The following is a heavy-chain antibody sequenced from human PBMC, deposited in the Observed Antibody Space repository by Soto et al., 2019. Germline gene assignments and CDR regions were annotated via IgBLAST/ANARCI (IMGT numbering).Heavy chain of an antibody. CDR3: AREDRDRETVIVPAASDGMDV. CDR1: GYTFTDYY. J-gene: IGHJ6*02. CDR2: INPNSGGT. V-gene: IGHV1-2*04. D-gene: IGHD2-2*01. Sequence: ASVKVSCKASGYTFTDYYMHWVRQTPGQGLEWMGWINPNSGGTNYAQKFQGWVTMTRDTSISTAYMELSRLRSDDTAVYYCAREDRDRETVIVPAASDGMDVWG.